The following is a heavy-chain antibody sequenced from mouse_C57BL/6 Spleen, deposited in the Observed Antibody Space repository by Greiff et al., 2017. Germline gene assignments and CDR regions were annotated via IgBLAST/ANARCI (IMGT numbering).Heavy chain of an antibody. J-gene: IGHJ3*01. Sequence: QVQLKESGAELVKPGASVKVSCKASGYTFTSYWMHWVKQRPGQGLEWIGRIHPSDSDTNYNQKFKGKATLTVDKSSSTAYMQLSSLTSEDSAVYYCAYSNYGWFAYWGQGTLVTVSA. CDR2: IHPSDSDT. CDR1: GYTFTSYW. V-gene: IGHV1-74*01. CDR3: AYSNYGWFAY. D-gene: IGHD2-5*01.